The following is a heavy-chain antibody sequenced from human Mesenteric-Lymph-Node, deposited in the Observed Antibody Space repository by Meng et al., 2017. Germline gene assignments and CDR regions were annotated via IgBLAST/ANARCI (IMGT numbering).Heavy chain of an antibody. CDR2: ISKSGENT. J-gene: IGHJ6*02. CDR3: AKDLAPPKFLLKKAYYYYGLDV. Sequence: GESLKISCAASGFTFNYYPMTWVRQAPGKGLEWVSSISKSGENTYYADSVKGRFTISRDNSKNTLYLQINSLRAEDTAVYYCAKDLAPPKFLLKKAYYYYGLDVWGQGTTVTVSS. CDR1: GFTFNYYP. V-gene: IGHV3-23*01. D-gene: IGHD3-16*01.